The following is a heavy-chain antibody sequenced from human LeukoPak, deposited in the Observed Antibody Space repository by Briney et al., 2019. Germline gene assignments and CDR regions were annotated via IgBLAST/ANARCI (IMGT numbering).Heavy chain of an antibody. CDR2: INAGNGNT. CDR3: PRVIHNPTPYYDSSDAFDI. V-gene: IGHV1-3*01. D-gene: IGHD3-22*01. Sequence: GASVKVSCKASGYTFTSYAMHWVRQAPGQRLEWMGWINAGNGNTKYSQKFQGRVTITRDTSASTAYMELSGLRSEDTAVYYCPRVIHNPTPYYDSSDAFDIWGQGTMVTVSS. J-gene: IGHJ3*02. CDR1: GYTFTSYA.